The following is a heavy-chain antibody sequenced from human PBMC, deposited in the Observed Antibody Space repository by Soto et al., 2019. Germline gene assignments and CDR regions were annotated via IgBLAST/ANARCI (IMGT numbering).Heavy chain of an antibody. J-gene: IGHJ6*02. Sequence: GGSLRLSCAASGFTFSSYWMHWVRQAPGKGLVWVSRINSDGSSTSYADSVKGRFTISRDNAKNTLYLQMNSLRAEDTAVYYCARASGWHDYYYYGMDVWGQGTTVTV. D-gene: IGHD6-19*01. CDR1: GFTFSSYW. CDR3: ARASGWHDYYYYGMDV. CDR2: INSDGSST. V-gene: IGHV3-74*01.